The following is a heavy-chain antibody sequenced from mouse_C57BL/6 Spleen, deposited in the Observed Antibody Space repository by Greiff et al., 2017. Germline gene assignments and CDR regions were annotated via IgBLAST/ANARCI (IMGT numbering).Heavy chain of an antibody. J-gene: IGHJ3*01. CDR3: ASSGISTVVEGAWFAY. CDR1: GYTFTSYW. Sequence: VQLQQPGAELVKPGASVKLSCKASGYTFTSYWMHWVKQRPGRGLEWIGRIDPNGGGTKYNEKFKSKATLTVDKPSSTAYMQLSSLTSEDSAVYYCASSGISTVVEGAWFAYWGQGTLVTVSA. CDR2: IDPNGGGT. D-gene: IGHD1-1*01. V-gene: IGHV1-72*01.